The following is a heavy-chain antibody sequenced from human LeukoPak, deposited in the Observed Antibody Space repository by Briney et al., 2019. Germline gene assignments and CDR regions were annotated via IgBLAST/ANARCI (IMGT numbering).Heavy chain of an antibody. Sequence: GGSLRLSCAASGFTFSSYSMNWVRQAPGKGLEWVSSISSSSSYIYYADSVKGRFTISRDNAQNSLYLQRNSLRAVETAVYYCARDLGGSDGGGGAFDIWGQGTMVTVSS. V-gene: IGHV3-21*01. D-gene: IGHD1-26*01. CDR2: ISSSSSYI. CDR1: GFTFSSYS. J-gene: IGHJ3*02. CDR3: ARDLGGSDGGGGAFDI.